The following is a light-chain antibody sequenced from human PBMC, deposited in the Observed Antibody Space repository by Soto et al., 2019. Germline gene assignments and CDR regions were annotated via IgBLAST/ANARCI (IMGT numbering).Light chain of an antibody. Sequence: EVVMTQSPATLSVSPGERATLSCRASRSVSSNLAWYQQKPGQAPRLLIYGASTRATGIPARFSGSGSGTEFTLTISSLQSEDFAVYYCQQNNNWPPYTFGQGTKLEIK. V-gene: IGKV3-15*01. CDR3: QQNNNWPPYT. CDR1: RSVSSN. J-gene: IGKJ2*01. CDR2: GAS.